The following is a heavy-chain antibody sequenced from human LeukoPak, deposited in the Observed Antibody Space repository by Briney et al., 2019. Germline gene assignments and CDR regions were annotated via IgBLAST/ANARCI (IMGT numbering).Heavy chain of an antibody. J-gene: IGHJ6*02. CDR2: IYYSGKT. CDR1: GDSISSSSNY. V-gene: IGHV4-39*01. D-gene: IGHD1-26*01. Sequence: SETLSLTCTVSGDSISSSSNYWGWIRQPPGKGLEWIGSIYYSGKTYYNPSLKSRVTISVDPSKNQFSLKLSSVTAADTAVYYCARGCGSYYYSCYYYYGMDVWGQGTTVTVSS. CDR3: ARGCGSYYYSCYYYYGMDV.